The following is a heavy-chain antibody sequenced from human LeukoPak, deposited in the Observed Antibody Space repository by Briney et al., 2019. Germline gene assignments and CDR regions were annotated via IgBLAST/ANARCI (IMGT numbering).Heavy chain of an antibody. J-gene: IGHJ5*02. CDR1: GGSVSSGSYY. CDR2: IHYSGST. V-gene: IGHV4-61*01. CDR3: AREAVVAATKQYNWFDP. Sequence: SETLSLTCTVSGGSVSSGSYYWSWIRQPPGKGLEWIGYIHYSGSTNYNPSLKSRVTISVDTSKNQFSLKLSSVTAADTAVYYCAREAVVAATKQYNWFDPWGQGTLVTVSS. D-gene: IGHD2-15*01.